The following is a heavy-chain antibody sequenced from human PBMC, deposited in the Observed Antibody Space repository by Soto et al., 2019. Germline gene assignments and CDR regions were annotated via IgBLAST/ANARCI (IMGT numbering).Heavy chain of an antibody. CDR2: IYPGDSDA. CDR3: ARHSTSAPKGY. CDR1: GYSFTTYW. Sequence: GESREGSGRGSGYSFTTYWIAWVRQMPGKGLEWVGIIYPGDSDARYSPSFEGHVTISVDKSISTAFLQWNSLKASDNAIYYCARHSTSAPKGYWAQVTVVTVYS. D-gene: IGHD3-10*01. V-gene: IGHV5-51*01. J-gene: IGHJ4*01.